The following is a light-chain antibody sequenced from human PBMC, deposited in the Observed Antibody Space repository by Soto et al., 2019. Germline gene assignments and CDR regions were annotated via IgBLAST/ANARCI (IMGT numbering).Light chain of an antibody. J-gene: IGLJ3*02. CDR2: EVS. Sequence: QSALTQPASVSGSPGQSITISCTGTSSDVGGYNYVSWYQHHPGKAPKLMIYEVSNRPSGVSNRFSGSKSGNTAPLTISGLQAEGEADYYCSSYTSSSTWVFGGGTKLTVL. V-gene: IGLV2-14*01. CDR3: SSYTSSSTWV. CDR1: SSDVGGYNY.